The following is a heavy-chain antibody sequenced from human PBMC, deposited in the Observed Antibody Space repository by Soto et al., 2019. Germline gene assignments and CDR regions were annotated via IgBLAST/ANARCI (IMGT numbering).Heavy chain of an antibody. CDR1: GYSLTGYW. J-gene: IGHJ5*02. CDR2: IYPGDSDT. Sequence: GESLKISCKGSGYSLTGYWVAWVRQMPGKGLEWMGIIYPGDSDTRYSPSFQGHVTISADKSISTAYLQWSSLKASDTAMYYCARHLSPYSSSFAAWGQGTLVSVSS. D-gene: IGHD6-13*01. CDR3: ARHLSPYSSSFAA. V-gene: IGHV5-51*01.